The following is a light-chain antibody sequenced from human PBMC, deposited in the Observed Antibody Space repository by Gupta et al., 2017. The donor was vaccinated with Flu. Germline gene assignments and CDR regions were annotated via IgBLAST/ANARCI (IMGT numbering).Light chain of an antibody. CDR2: EVT. J-gene: IGLJ1*01. CDR1: TTDVGGYNY. CDR3: SSYADSNNLV. Sequence: QSXLTQPPSASGSXGQSVTISCTGTTTDVGGYNYVSWYQQHPGKAPKLLIYEVTKRPSGVPDRFSGSKSGNTASLTVSGLQADDEADYYCSSYADSNNLVFGTGTKVTVL. V-gene: IGLV2-8*01.